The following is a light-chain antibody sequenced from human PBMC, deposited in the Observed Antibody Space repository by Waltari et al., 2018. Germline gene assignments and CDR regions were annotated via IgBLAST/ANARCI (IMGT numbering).Light chain of an antibody. J-gene: IGLJ3*02. CDR3: LLDYSGARV. CDR2: DTN. CDR1: TGAVTRGHF. Sequence: QAVVTQEPSLTVSPGGTVTLTCGSSTGAVTRGHFHNWSQQKPGQAPRTLIYDTNNKHAWAPARCSGALLGGKAALRLSGAQPEDEGEYYCLLDYSGARVFGGGTKLTGL. V-gene: IGLV7-46*01.